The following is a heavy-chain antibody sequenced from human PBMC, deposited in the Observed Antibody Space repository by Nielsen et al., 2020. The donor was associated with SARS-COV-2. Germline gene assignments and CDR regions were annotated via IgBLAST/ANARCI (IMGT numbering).Heavy chain of an antibody. V-gene: IGHV3-30-3*01. CDR3: AKGSMIARAFDI. CDR1: GFTFSSYA. J-gene: IGHJ3*02. D-gene: IGHD3-22*01. CDR2: ISYDGSNK. Sequence: GGSLRLSCAASGFTFSSYAMHWVRQAPGKGLEWVAVISYDGSNKYYADSVKGRFTISRDNSKNTLYLQMNSLRAEDTAAYYCAKGSMIARAFDIWGQGTMVTVSS.